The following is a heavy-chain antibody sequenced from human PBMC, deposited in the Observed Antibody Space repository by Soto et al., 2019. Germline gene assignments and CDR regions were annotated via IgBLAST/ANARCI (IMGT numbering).Heavy chain of an antibody. V-gene: IGHV4-59*01. CDR3: ARTIYSYAPGYIDY. J-gene: IGHJ4*02. CDR1: GGSISSYY. CDR2: IYYSGST. D-gene: IGHD5-18*01. Sequence: SETLSLTCTVSGGSISSYYWSWIRQPPGKGLEWIGYIYYSGSTNYNPSLKSRVTISVDTSKNQFSLKLSSVTAADTAVYYCARTIYSYAPGYIDYCGQAPLVTVSS.